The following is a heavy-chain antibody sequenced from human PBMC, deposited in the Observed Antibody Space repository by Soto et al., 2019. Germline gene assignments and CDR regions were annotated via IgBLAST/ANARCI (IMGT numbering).Heavy chain of an antibody. J-gene: IGHJ6*02. CDR2: INGGTGQT. CDR1: GYTFTTHA. D-gene: IGHD1-1*01. V-gene: IGHV1-3*01. Sequence: SSVKVSCKASGYTFTTHAMHWVRQAPGQSLEWMGWINGGTGQTKHSQRFQGRVNITRGTSASTAYMELSSLRSEETDMYDCAGGKGMEENYYYYRLHISGQGTTVTVSS. CDR3: AGGKGMEENYYYYRLHI.